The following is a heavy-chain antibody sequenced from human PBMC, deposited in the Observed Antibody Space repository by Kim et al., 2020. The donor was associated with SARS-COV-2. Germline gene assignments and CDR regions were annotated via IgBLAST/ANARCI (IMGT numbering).Heavy chain of an antibody. J-gene: IGHJ4*02. D-gene: IGHD3-10*01. CDR2: IYYSGST. CDR3: ARSPGYFFDY. V-gene: IGHV4-59*01. CDR1: GGSISSYY. Sequence: SETLSLTCTVSGGSISSYYWSWIRQPPGKGLEWIGYIYYSGSTNYNPSLKSRVTISVDTSKNQFSLKLSSVTAADTAVYYCARSPGYFFDYWGQGTLVTVSS.